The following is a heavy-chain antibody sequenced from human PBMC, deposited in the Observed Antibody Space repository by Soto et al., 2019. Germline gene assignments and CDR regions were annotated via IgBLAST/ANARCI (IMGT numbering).Heavy chain of an antibody. CDR2: IKSKTDGGTT. J-gene: IGHJ6*02. CDR3: TTDRDLIFGVPYGMDV. D-gene: IGHD3-3*01. CDR1: GFTFSNAW. V-gene: IGHV3-15*01. Sequence: GGSLRLSXAASGFTFSNAWMSWVRQAPGKGLEWVGRIKSKTDGGTTDYAAPVKGRFTISRDDSKNTLYLQMNSLKTEDTAVYYRTTDRDLIFGVPYGMDVWGQGTTVTVSS.